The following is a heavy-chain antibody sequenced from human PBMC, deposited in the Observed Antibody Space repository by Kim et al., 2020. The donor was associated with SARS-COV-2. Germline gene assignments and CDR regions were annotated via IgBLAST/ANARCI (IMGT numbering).Heavy chain of an antibody. J-gene: IGHJ4*02. Sequence: NPSLKSRVTISVDTSKNQFSLKLSSVTAADTAVYYCAREIKVAATRFFDYWGQGTLVTVSS. CDR3: AREIKVAATRFFDY. V-gene: IGHV4-59*01. D-gene: IGHD2-15*01.